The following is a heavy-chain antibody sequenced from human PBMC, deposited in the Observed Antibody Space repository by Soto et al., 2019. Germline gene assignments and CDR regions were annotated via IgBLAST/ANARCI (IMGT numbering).Heavy chain of an antibody. CDR1: GGTFSSYT. J-gene: IGHJ4*02. D-gene: IGHD6-19*01. CDR2: IIPILGIA. Sequence: SVKVSCKASGGTFSSYTISWVRQAPGQGLEWMGRIIPILGIANYAQKFQGRVAITADKSTSTAYMELSSLRSEDTAVYYCARDLVAVAVFDYWGQGTLVTVSS. V-gene: IGHV1-69*04. CDR3: ARDLVAVAVFDY.